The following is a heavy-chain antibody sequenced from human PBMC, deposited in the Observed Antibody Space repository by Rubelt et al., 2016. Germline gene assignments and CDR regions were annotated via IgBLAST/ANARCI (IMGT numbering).Heavy chain of an antibody. CDR3: ARQSGNSRFDY. Sequence: QLQLLESGPGLVKPSETLSLTCTVSGTSTSSSSYYWGWIRQPPGKGLEWIGSMFHGGSTYYNPSLKSRVTISVDASKNQFALKVSALTAADTAVYYCARQSGNSRFDYWGQGTLVTVSS. J-gene: IGHJ4*02. CDR2: MFHGGST. D-gene: IGHD3-3*01. V-gene: IGHV4-39*01. CDR1: GTSTSSSSYY.